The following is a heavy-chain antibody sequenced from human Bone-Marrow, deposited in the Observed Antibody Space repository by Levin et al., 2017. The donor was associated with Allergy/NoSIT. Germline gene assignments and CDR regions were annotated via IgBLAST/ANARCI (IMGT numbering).Heavy chain of an antibody. V-gene: IGHV4-59*01. J-gene: IGHJ5*02. D-gene: IGHD2-2*02. Sequence: SETLSLTCTVSGGSISSYYWSWIRQPPGKGLEWIWYIYYSGSSNYNPSPKSRVTISVDTYKNQFSLKLSSMTAADTAVYYCARGYCSSTSCYTGVWFDPWGQGTLVTVSS. CDR2: IYYSGSS. CDR1: GGSISSYY. CDR3: ARGYCSSTSCYTGVWFDP.